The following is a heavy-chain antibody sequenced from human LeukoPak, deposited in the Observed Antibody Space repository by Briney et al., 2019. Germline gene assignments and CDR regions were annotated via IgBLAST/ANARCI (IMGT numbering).Heavy chain of an antibody. Sequence: SETLSLTCTVSGGSISSYYWSWIRQPAGKGLEWIGRIYTSGSTNYNPSLKSRVTISVDTSKNQFSLKLSSVTAADTAVYYCARHLTYGDYDGDYFDYWGQGTLVTVSS. V-gene: IGHV4-4*07. J-gene: IGHJ4*02. D-gene: IGHD4-17*01. CDR3: ARHLTYGDYDGDYFDY. CDR2: IYTSGST. CDR1: GGSISSYY.